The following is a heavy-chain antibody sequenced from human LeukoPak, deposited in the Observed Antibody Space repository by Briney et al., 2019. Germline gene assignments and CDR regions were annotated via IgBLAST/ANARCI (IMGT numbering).Heavy chain of an antibody. CDR1: GFTFSSYG. CDR3: VVVVEPPDSDGFDV. Sequence: GGSLRLSCAASGFTFSSYGMNWVRQAPGKGLEWVSYISSSSSTIYYADSVKGRLTISRDNARNTLSLQMNSLTIEDTAVYYCVVVVEPPDSDGFDVWGQGTMITVSS. D-gene: IGHD1-14*01. V-gene: IGHV3-48*04. CDR2: ISSSSSTI. J-gene: IGHJ3*01.